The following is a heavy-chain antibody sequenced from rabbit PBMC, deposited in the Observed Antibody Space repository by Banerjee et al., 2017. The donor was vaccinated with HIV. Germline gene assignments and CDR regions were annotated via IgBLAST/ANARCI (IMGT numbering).Heavy chain of an antibody. CDR2: INTSTGNT. J-gene: IGHJ4*01. CDR1: GFSFSNKYV. CDR3: ARRDVYDAAGASMYGDSMYAFNL. D-gene: IGHD2-1*01. Sequence: QQQLEESGGGLVKPEGSLTLSCTASGFSFSNKYVMCWVRQAPGKGLEWIACINTSTGNTVYASWAKGRFTISRTSSTTVTLQMTSLTAADTATYFCARRDVYDAAGASMYGDSMYAFNLWGPGTLVTVS. V-gene: IGHV1S45*01.